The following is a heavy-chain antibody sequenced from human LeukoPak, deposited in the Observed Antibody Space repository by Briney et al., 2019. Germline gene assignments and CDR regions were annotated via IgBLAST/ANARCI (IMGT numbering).Heavy chain of an antibody. D-gene: IGHD3-16*01. Sequence: SETLSLTCTVSGGSISNYYRSWIRQPPGKGLEWIGYISYSGSTNYNPSLKSRVTISVDTSKNQFSLKLRSVTTADTAVYYCARALLRPWFDPWGQGTLVTVSS. V-gene: IGHV4-59*01. CDR3: ARALLRPWFDP. CDR1: GGSISNYY. J-gene: IGHJ5*02. CDR2: ISYSGST.